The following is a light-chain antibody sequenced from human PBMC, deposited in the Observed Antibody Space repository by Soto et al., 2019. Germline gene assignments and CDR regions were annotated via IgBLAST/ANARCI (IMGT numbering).Light chain of an antibody. CDR1: QSISYW. V-gene: IGKV1-5*01. CDR2: DAS. Sequence: DIQMTQAPSTLSASVGERVTITCRVSQSISYWLAWYQQKPWKATTRLIYDASTLESVFPSRFSGSGLGTDFTLTISTLQPEYFRTDYCQQYNSYSWTFGQGTKV. CDR3: QQYNSYSWT. J-gene: IGKJ1*01.